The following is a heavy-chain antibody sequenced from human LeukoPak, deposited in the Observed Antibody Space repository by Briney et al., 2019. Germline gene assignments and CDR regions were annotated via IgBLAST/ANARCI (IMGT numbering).Heavy chain of an antibody. V-gene: IGHV3-23*01. CDR1: GFTFSSYA. J-gene: IGHJ4*02. CDR3: AKGDYYDSSGYRSFYFDY. CDR2: ISGSGGST. Sequence: PPGGSLRLSCAASGFTFSSYAMSWVRQAPGKGLEWVSAISGSGGSTYYADSVKGRFTISRDNSKNTLYLQMNSLRAEDTAVYYCAKGDYYDSSGYRSFYFDYWGQGTLVTVSS. D-gene: IGHD3-22*01.